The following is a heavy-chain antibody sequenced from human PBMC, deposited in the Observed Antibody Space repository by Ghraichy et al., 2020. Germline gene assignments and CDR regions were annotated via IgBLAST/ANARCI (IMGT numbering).Heavy chain of an antibody. J-gene: IGHJ3*02. CDR3: ARVRSSSPNDAFDI. V-gene: IGHV4-59*01. D-gene: IGHD6-13*01. CDR1: GGSISSYY. Sequence: GSLRLSCTVSGGSISSYYWSWIRQPPGKGLEWIGYIYYSGSTNYNPSLKSRVTISVDTSKNQFSLKLSSVTAADTAVYYCARVRSSSPNDAFDIWGQGTMVTVSS. CDR2: IYYSGST.